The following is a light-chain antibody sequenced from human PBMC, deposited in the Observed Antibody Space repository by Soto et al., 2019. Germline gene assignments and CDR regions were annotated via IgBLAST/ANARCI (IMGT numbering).Light chain of an antibody. CDR2: GAS. V-gene: IGKV3-20*01. CDR3: QQYDNSPYT. Sequence: VLTQSPGTLSLSPGGRATLSCRASQSVSSSNLAWYQKKPGQAPRVLIYGASTRATGIPDRFSGSGSGTDFTLTISRLELKGFAVYYCQQYDNSPYTFGQGTNLEIK. CDR1: QSVSSSN. J-gene: IGKJ2*01.